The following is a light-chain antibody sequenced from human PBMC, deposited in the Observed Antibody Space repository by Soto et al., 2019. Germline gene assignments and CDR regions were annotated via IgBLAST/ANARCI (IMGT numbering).Light chain of an antibody. CDR3: QQSYSMPFT. CDR2: AAS. CDR1: QSISSY. V-gene: IGKV1-39*01. J-gene: IGKJ3*01. Sequence: DIQMTQSPSSLSASVGDRVTITCRAGQSISSYLNWYQQKPGKPPKLLIYAASSLQSGVPSRFSGSGSGTDFTLSISSLQPEDFATYYCQQSYSMPFTFGPGTKVDIK.